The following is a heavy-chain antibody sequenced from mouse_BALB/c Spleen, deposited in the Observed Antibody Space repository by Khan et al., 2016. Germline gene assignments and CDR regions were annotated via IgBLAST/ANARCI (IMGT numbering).Heavy chain of an antibody. D-gene: IGHD1-1*01. CDR3: VRQNLRWYFDV. V-gene: IGHV10-1*02. J-gene: IGHJ1*01. Sequence: EVELVESGGGLVQPKGSLKLSCAASGFTFNTYAMDWVRQAPGKGLEWVARIRTKSNNLSTYYADSVKDRFTISRDDSQSMLYLQMNNLTTEDTAMYYCVRQNLRWYFDVWGAGTTVTVSS. CDR1: GFTFNTYA. CDR2: IRTKSNNLST.